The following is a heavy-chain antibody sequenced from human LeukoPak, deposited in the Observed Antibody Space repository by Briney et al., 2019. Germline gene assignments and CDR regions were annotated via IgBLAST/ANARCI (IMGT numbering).Heavy chain of an antibody. Sequence: PSETLSLTCAVSGGSISSGGYSWSWIRQPPGKGLEWIGYIYHTGSTYYNPSLKSRVTISVDRSKNQFSLKLSSVTAADTAVYYCARAVKDLDAFDIWGQGTMVTVSS. CDR1: GGSISSGGYS. J-gene: IGHJ3*02. V-gene: IGHV4-30-2*01. CDR2: IYHTGST. CDR3: ARAVKDLDAFDI.